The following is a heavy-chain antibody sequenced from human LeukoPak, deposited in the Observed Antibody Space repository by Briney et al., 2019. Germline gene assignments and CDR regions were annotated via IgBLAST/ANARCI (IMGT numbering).Heavy chain of an antibody. D-gene: IGHD3-22*01. CDR2: IYYGVRT. CDR1: VGSISSSSYY. Sequence: PSGTLSLTCTVSVGSISSSSYYWGWIRQPPGKGLGLIGRIYYGVRTYNNPSLKSRATISVDTSNNQFSLKLSSVTGADTAVYYCARQVRDSSPGLYFDYWGQGTLVTVSS. J-gene: IGHJ4*02. CDR3: ARQVRDSSPGLYFDY. V-gene: IGHV4-39*01.